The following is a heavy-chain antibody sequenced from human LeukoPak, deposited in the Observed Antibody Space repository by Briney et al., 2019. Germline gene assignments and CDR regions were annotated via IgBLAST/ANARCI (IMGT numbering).Heavy chain of an antibody. J-gene: IGHJ4*02. CDR3: AKDRRAGSYDY. CDR1: GFTFDDYA. CDR2: INWNSDSI. D-gene: IGHD3-10*01. V-gene: IGHV3-9*01. Sequence: PGGSLRLSCAVSGFTFDDYAMHWVRQVPGKGLEWVSGINWNSDSIGYADSVKGRFTISRDNSKNTLYLQMNSLRAEDTAVYYCAKDRRAGSYDYWGQGTLVTVSS.